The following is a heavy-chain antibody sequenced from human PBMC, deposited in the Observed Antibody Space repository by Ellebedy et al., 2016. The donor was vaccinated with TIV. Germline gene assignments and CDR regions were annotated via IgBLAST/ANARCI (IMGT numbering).Heavy chain of an antibody. Sequence: SVKVSCXASGGTFSSYAISWVRQAPGQGLEWMGGIIPIFGTANYAQKFQGRVTITADESTSTAYMELSSLRSEDTAVYYCARRYGSALYGMDVWGQGTTVTVSS. V-gene: IGHV1-69*13. J-gene: IGHJ6*02. CDR2: IIPIFGTA. CDR3: ARRYGSALYGMDV. CDR1: GGTFSSYA. D-gene: IGHD1-1*01.